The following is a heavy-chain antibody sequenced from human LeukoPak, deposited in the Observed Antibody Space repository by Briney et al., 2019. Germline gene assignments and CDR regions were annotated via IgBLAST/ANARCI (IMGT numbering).Heavy chain of an antibody. CDR2: INQDGGEK. V-gene: IGHV3-7*01. CDR3: ATGRSCTTCYLPDY. J-gene: IGHJ4*02. CDR1: GFTFSSYW. D-gene: IGHD2-2*01. Sequence: PGGSLRLSFAASGFTFSSYWMSWVRQAPGKGLEWVANINQDGGEKYYVDSVKGRFTISRDNAKNSLYLQMNSLRAEDTAVYHCATGRSCTTCYLPDYWGQGTLVTVSS.